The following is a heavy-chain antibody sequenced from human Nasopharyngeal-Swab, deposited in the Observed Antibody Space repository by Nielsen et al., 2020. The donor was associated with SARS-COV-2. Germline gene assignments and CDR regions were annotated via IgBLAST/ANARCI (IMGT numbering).Heavy chain of an antibody. Sequence: GESLKISCAASGFTFSSYAMHWVRQAPGKGLEWVAVISYDGSNKYYADSVKGRFTISRDNSKNTLYLQMNSLRDEDTAVYFCARDLNWSFDYWGQGTRVTVSS. CDR1: GFTFSSYA. CDR2: ISYDGSNK. D-gene: IGHD3-3*01. J-gene: IGHJ4*02. CDR3: ARDLNWSFDY. V-gene: IGHV3-30-3*01.